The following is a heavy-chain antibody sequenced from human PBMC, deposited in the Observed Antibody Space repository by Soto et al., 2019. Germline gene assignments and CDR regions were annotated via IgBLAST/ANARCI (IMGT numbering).Heavy chain of an antibody. D-gene: IGHD3-3*01. Sequence: PSETLSLTCTVSGGSIISYYWSWIRQPPWKGLEWIGYIYYSGSTNYNPSLKSRVTISVDTSKNQFSLKLSSVTAADTAVYYCARPQYDFWSGYEGVGAFDIWGQGTMVTVSS. CDR3: ARPQYDFWSGYEGVGAFDI. J-gene: IGHJ3*02. CDR1: GGSIISYY. V-gene: IGHV4-59*01. CDR2: IYYSGST.